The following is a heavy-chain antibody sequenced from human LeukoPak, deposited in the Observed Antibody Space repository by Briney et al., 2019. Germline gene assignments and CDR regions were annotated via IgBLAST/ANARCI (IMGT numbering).Heavy chain of an antibody. J-gene: IGHJ4*02. CDR1: GGSISSGGYY. CDR3: ARMEFGESPSAAPSDY. Sequence: SETLSLTCTVSGGSISSGGYYWSWIRQPPGKGLEWIGYTYHSGSTYYNPSLKSRVTISVDRSKNQFSLKLSSVTAADTAVYYCARMEFGESPSAAPSDYWGQGTLVTVSS. CDR2: TYHSGST. D-gene: IGHD3-16*01. V-gene: IGHV4-30-2*01.